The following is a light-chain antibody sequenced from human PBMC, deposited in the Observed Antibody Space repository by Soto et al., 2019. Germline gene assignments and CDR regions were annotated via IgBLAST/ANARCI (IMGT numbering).Light chain of an antibody. V-gene: IGKV1-27*01. J-gene: IGKJ4*01. CDR2: AAY. CDR1: QGITYY. CDR3: QNYNLAPLT. Sequence: DIQMTQSPSSLSASVGDRVTITCRASQGITYYVAGYQQKPGKVPKLMIYAAYTLQSGVASRFSGGGSGAEFTLTISSRQPEDVATYYFQNYNLAPLTFCGGTKVEI.